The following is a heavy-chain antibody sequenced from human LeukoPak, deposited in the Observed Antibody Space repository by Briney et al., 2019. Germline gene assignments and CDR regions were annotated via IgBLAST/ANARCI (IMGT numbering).Heavy chain of an antibody. V-gene: IGHV4-39*01. CDR1: GDSITSSSSY. CDR3: ARHPWAWPYYFDF. Sequence: SETLSLTCSVSGDSITSSSSYWVWLRQPPGKGLEWIGSIYYSGSTYYNPSLESRVTISVDTSKNQFSLKLSSLTAADTAVYYCARHPWAWPYYFDFWGQGTLVSVSS. CDR2: IYYSGST. D-gene: IGHD1-26*01. J-gene: IGHJ4*02.